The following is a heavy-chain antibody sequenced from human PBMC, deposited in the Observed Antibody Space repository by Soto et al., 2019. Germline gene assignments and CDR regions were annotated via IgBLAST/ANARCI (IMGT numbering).Heavy chain of an antibody. J-gene: IGHJ5*02. D-gene: IGHD2-2*01. CDR1: GFTFSSYG. V-gene: IGHV3-33*01. CDR2: IWYDGSNK. Sequence: QVQLVESGGGVVQPGRSLRLSCAASGFTFSSYGMHWVRQAPGKGLAWVAVIWYDGSNKYYADSVKGRFTISRDNSKNTLYLQMNSLRAEDTAVYYCARDLLGSTYNWFDPWGQGTLVTVSS. CDR3: ARDLLGSTYNWFDP.